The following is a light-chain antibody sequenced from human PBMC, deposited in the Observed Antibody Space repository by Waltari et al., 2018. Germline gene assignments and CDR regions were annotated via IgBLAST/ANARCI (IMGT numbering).Light chain of an antibody. CDR3: SSYTSSSALLI. Sequence: QSALTQPASVSGSPGQSITISCAGTNSDVGDFDYVSWYQQHPGKAPKLIIYDVRRRPAGVSARFSGSKSGNKASLTISGHRAEDEADYYCSSYTSSSALLIFGGGTKVTVL. CDR1: NSDVGDFDY. V-gene: IGLV2-14*03. J-gene: IGLJ2*01. CDR2: DVR.